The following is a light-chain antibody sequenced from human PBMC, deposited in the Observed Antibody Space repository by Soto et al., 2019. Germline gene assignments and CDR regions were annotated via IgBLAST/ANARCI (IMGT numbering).Light chain of an antibody. CDR1: QDISSY. CDR2: GAS. CDR3: QKYNSALLT. Sequence: DIQMTQSPSSLSASVGDRVTITCRASQDISSYLAWYQRQPGKVPKLLIYGASTLQSGVPSRFSGSGSGTDFTLTISSLQPEDVATYYCQKYNSALLTFGGGTKVDIK. V-gene: IGKV1-27*01. J-gene: IGKJ4*01.